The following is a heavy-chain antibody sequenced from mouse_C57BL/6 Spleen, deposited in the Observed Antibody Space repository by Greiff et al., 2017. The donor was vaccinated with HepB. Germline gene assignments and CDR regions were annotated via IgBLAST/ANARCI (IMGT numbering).Heavy chain of an antibody. Sequence: VQLQQSGPELVKPGASVKISCKASGYAFSSSWMNWVKQRPGKGLEWIGRIYPGDGDTNYNGKFKGKATLTADKSSSTAYMQLSSLTSEDSAVYFCARARNWDVGFAYWGQGTPVTVSA. CDR1: GYAFSSSW. CDR2: IYPGDGDT. CDR3: ARARNWDVGFAY. J-gene: IGHJ3*01. V-gene: IGHV1-82*01. D-gene: IGHD4-1*01.